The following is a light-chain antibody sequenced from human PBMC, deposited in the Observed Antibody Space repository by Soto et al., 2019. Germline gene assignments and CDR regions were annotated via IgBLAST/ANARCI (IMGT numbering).Light chain of an antibody. CDR3: SSYTSSSTFV. V-gene: IGLV2-14*01. CDR1: SSDVGGYNY. J-gene: IGLJ2*01. CDR2: DVS. Sequence: QSALTQPASVSGSTGQSITSSCTGTSSDVGGYNYVSWYQQHPGKAPKLMIYDVSNRPSGVSNRFSGSKSGNTASLTISGLQAEDEADYYCSSYTSSSTFVFGGGTKLTV.